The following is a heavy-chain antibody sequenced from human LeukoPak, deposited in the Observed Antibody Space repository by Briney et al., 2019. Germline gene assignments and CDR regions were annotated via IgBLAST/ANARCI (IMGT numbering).Heavy chain of an antibody. CDR3: PRPSFDSSVSGVVY. J-gene: IGHJ4*02. V-gene: IGHV3-73*01. Sequence: PGGSLRLSCAPSGFTFSGSAIHWVRQASGEGLEWVGRIRSKGNNYATTVVASVRGRFTISRDDSKNTAYLQMNSLKTEDTAVYYCPRPSFDSSVSGVVYWGQGTLVTVSS. D-gene: IGHD3-22*01. CDR1: GFTFSGSA. CDR2: IRSKGNNYAT.